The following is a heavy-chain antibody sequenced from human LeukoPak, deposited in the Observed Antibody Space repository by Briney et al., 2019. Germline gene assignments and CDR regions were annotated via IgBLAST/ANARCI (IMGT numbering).Heavy chain of an antibody. V-gene: IGHV1-46*01. CDR3: ARAHQVYDFWSGYYRGFDY. Sequence: EASVKVSCKASGYTFTSYYMHWVRQAPGQGLEWMGIINPSGGSTSYAQKFQGRVTMTRDTSTSTVYMELSSLRSEDTAVYYCARAHQVYDFWSGYYRGFDYWGQGTLVTVSS. CDR1: GYTFTSYY. CDR2: INPSGGST. D-gene: IGHD3-3*01. J-gene: IGHJ4*02.